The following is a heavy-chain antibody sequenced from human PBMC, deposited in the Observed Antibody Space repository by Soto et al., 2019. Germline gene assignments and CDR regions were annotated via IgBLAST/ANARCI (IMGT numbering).Heavy chain of an antibody. CDR2: ISSSSSTI. D-gene: IGHD4-17*01. J-gene: IGHJ4*02. Sequence: EVQLVESGGGLVQPGGSLRLSCAASGFTFSSYSMNWVRQAPGKGLEWVSYISSSSSTIYYADSVKGRFTISRDNAKNSLYLQMNSLRAEDTAVYYCASTMGYYGDYFDYWGQGTLVTVSS. V-gene: IGHV3-48*01. CDR1: GFTFSSYS. CDR3: ASTMGYYGDYFDY.